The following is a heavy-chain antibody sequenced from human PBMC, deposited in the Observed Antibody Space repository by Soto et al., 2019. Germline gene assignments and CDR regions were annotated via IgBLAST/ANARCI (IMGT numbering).Heavy chain of an antibody. J-gene: IGHJ5*02. CDR3: ARDKHDYFNRGIGFDT. CDR2: TYYRSKWYN. Sequence: SQTLSLTCAISGDSVSTNGAAWNWIRQSPSRGLEWLGRTYYRSKWYNDYAVSVKSRITTNPDTSKSQFSLQLNSVTPEDTAVYYCARDKHDYFNRGIGFDTWGQGILVTVSS. V-gene: IGHV6-1*01. D-gene: IGHD4-17*01. CDR1: GDSVSTNGAA.